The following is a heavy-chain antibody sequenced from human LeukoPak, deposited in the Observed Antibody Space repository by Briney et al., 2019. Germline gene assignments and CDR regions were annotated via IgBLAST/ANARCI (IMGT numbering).Heavy chain of an antibody. Sequence: SETLSLTCAVYSGSFSGYYWSWIRQPPGKGLEWIGEINQSGSTNYNPSLKSRVTISVDTSKNHFSLKLSSATAADTAVYYCARRPRWLQFYSSGIGYYFDYWGQGTLVTVSS. CDR1: SGSFSGYY. CDR2: INQSGST. V-gene: IGHV4-34*01. J-gene: IGHJ4*02. CDR3: ARRPRWLQFYSSGIGYYFDY. D-gene: IGHD5-24*01.